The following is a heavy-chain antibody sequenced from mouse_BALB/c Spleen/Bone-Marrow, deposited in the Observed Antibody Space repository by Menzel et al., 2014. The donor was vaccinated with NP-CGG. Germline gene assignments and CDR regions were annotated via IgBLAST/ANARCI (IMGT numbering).Heavy chain of an antibody. CDR1: GFDFXGYW. D-gene: IGHD1-1*01. Sequence: EVHLVESGGGLVQPGGSLKLSCAASGFDFXGYWMSWVRQAPGKGLEWIGEINPDSSTMNYTPSLKDKFIISRDNAKNTLYLQMSKVRSEDTALYYCARLNYYGSLFVWGAGTTVTVSS. J-gene: IGHJ1*01. CDR3: ARLNYYGSLFV. V-gene: IGHV4-1*02. CDR2: INPDSSTM.